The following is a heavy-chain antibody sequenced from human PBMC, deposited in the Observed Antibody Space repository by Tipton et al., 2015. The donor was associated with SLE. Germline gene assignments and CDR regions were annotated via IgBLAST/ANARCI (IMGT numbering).Heavy chain of an antibody. J-gene: IGHJ6*02. CDR2: IKQDGSEK. Sequence: GSLRLSCAASGFTFSTYWMSWVRQAPGKGLEWVANIKQDGSEKYYLDSVKGRFTISRDNAKNSLYLHMNGLRAEDTAVYFCARDVVWRGYWGGSNNNGMDVWGQGTTVTVPS. V-gene: IGHV3-7*01. D-gene: IGHD3-3*01. CDR3: ARDVVWRGYWGGSNNNGMDV. CDR1: GFTFSTYW.